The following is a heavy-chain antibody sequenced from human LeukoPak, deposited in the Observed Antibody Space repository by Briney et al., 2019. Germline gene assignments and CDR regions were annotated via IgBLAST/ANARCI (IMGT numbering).Heavy chain of an antibody. V-gene: IGHV4-34*01. CDR3: ARARSVYSSGWTPYYYYGMDV. Sequence: STNYNPSLKSRVTISVDTSKNQFSLKLSSVTAADTAVYYCARARSVYSSGWTPYYYYGMDVWGQGTTVTVSS. J-gene: IGHJ6*02. CDR2: ST. D-gene: IGHD6-19*01.